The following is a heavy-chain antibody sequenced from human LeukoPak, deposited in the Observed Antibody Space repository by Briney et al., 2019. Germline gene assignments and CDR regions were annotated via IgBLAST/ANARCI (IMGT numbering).Heavy chain of an antibody. Sequence: QPGGSLRLSCAASGFTVSSNYMSWVRQAPGKGLEWVSVIYSSGATYYADSVKGRFTVSRDNSKNTLYVQMNSLRDEDTAVYYCVRMASNYYGMDVWGQGTTVTVSS. J-gene: IGHJ6*02. D-gene: IGHD5-24*01. CDR3: VRMASNYYGMDV. V-gene: IGHV3-53*01. CDR2: IYSSGAT. CDR1: GFTVSSNY.